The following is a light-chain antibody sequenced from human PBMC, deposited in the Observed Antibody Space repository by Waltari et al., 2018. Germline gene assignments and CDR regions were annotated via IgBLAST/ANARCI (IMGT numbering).Light chain of an antibody. CDR1: KLGDKY. Sequence: SYELTQPPSVSVSPGQTASITCYGDKLGDKYACWYQQKPGKSPVLVIYQDSKRPSGIPERFSGSNSGNTATLTISGTQAMDEADYYCQAWDSSTAYYVFGTGTKVTVL. CDR3: QAWDSSTAYYV. J-gene: IGLJ1*01. CDR2: QDS. V-gene: IGLV3-1*01.